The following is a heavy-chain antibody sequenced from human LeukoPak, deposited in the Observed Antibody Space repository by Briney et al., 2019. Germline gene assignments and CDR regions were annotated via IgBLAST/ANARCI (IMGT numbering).Heavy chain of an antibody. CDR1: GFTFSSYS. J-gene: IGHJ4*02. D-gene: IGHD3-3*01. V-gene: IGHV3-21*01. CDR2: ISSSSSYI. CDR3: ARGTVATIFGVVMNY. Sequence: GGSLRLSCAASGFTFSSYSMNWVRQAPGKGLEWVSSISSSSSYIYYADSVKGRFTISRDNAKNSLYLQMNSLRAEDTAVYYCARGTVATIFGVVMNYWGQGTLVTVSS.